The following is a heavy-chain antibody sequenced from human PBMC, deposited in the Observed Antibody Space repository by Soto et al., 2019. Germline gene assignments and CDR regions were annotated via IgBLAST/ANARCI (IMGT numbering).Heavy chain of an antibody. D-gene: IGHD2-2*01. V-gene: IGHV3-33*01. J-gene: IGHJ3*02. CDR2: IWYDGSNK. CDR1: GFTFSSYG. Sequence: GGSLRLSCAAAGFTFSSYGMHWVRQAPGKWLEWVAVIWYDGSNKYYADSVKGRFTIYRDNSKNTLYLQMNSLRAEDTAVYYCARDFMNQLLSLSFGAFDIWGQGTMVTVSS. CDR3: ARDFMNQLLSLSFGAFDI.